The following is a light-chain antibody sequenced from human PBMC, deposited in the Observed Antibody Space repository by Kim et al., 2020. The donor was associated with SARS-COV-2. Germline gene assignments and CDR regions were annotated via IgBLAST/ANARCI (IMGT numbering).Light chain of an antibody. V-gene: IGLV1-51*01. J-gene: IGLJ2*01. CDR3: GTWDSSMNAAV. CDR2: DNN. CDR1: NTNIGNNY. Sequence: GQKVTISCSGSNTNIGNNYVAWYQQLQGTEPNLLIYDNNERRSAMPDRLSASKSGTSATLEITRLQNGDEEDYYCGTWDSSMNAAVFGGGTQLTVL.